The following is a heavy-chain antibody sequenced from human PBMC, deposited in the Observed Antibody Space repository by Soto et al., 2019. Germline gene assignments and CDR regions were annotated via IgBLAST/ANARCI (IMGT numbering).Heavy chain of an antibody. CDR1: GGSISSSSYY. CDR3: ARRAGTPHFDS. V-gene: IGHV4-39*01. D-gene: IGHD6-13*01. CDR2: IYYSGST. Sequence: PSETLSLTCTVSGGSISSSSYYWGWIRQPPGKGLEWIGSIYYSGSTYYNPSLKSRVTISVDTSKNQFSLKLSSVTAADTAVYYCARRAGTPHFDSWGQGTLVTVSS. J-gene: IGHJ4*02.